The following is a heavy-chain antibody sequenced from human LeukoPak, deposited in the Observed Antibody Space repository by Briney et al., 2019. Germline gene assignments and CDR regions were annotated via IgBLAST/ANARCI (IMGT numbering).Heavy chain of an antibody. V-gene: IGHV3-23*01. J-gene: IGHJ4*02. D-gene: IGHD6-19*01. CDR1: GFTFSSYA. CDR2: ISGSGGST. CDR3: AKDRAEQWLPDY. Sequence: GSLGLSCAASGFTFSSYAMSWVRQAPGKGLEWVSAISGSGGSTYYADSVKGRFTISRDNSKNTLYLQMNSLRAEDTAVYYCAKDRAEQWLPDYWGQGTLVTVSS.